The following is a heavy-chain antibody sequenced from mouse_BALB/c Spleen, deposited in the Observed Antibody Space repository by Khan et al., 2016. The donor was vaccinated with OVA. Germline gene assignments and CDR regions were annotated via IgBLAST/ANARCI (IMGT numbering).Heavy chain of an antibody. D-gene: IGHD2-4*01. CDR3: ARKDYYDYDPFPY. J-gene: IGHJ3*01. CDR1: GYSITSEYT. V-gene: IGHV3-2*02. CDR2: ISYSGNT. Sequence: EVKLLESGPGLVKPSQTLSLTCTVTGYSITSEYTRNWIRQFPGNKLEWMGFISYSGNTRYNPSLKSRISITRDTSKNQFFLKMNSVHSEDTATYYCARKDYYDYDPFPYWGQGTLVTVSA.